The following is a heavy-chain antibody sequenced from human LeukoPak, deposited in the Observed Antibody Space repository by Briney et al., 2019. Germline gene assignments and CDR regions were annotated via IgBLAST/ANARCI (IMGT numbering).Heavy chain of an antibody. Sequence: SETLSLTCTVSGYSISSGYYWGWIRQPPGKGLGWIGSIYHSGSTYYNPSLKSRVTISVDTSKNQFSLKLSSVTAADTAVYYCARDTDYYDSSGLRRGVGYNWFDPWGQGTLVTVSS. CDR3: ARDTDYYDSSGLRRGVGYNWFDP. D-gene: IGHD3-22*01. CDR2: IYHSGST. CDR1: GYSISSGYY. V-gene: IGHV4-38-2*02. J-gene: IGHJ5*02.